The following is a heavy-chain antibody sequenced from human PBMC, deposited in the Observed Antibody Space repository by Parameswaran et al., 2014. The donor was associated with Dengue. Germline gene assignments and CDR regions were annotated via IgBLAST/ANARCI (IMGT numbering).Heavy chain of an antibody. Sequence: QAGGSLRLSCAASGVTFSSYAMSWVRQAPGKGLEWVSAMGDGGSSTYHADSVKGRFIISRDNSKNTLYLQMNSLRAEDTAVYYCALGEMWPGDYWGQGTLVTVSS. CDR3: ALGEMWPGDY. CDR2: MGDGGSST. J-gene: IGHJ4*02. V-gene: IGHV3-23*01. D-gene: IGHD5-24*01. CDR1: GVTFSSYA.